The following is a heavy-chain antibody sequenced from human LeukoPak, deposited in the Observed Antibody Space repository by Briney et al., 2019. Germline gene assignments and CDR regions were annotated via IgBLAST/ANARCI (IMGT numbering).Heavy chain of an antibody. Sequence: SETLSLTCTVSGGSISSYYWSWIRQPPGKGLEWIGYIYYSGSTNYNPSLKSRVTISVDTSKNQFSLKLSSVTAADTAVCYCARALSYYYDSSGSWRYYYYYYMDVWGKGTTVTVSS. CDR1: GGSISSYY. V-gene: IGHV4-59*12. CDR3: ARALSYYYDSSGSWRYYYYYYMDV. J-gene: IGHJ6*03. CDR2: IYYSGST. D-gene: IGHD3-22*01.